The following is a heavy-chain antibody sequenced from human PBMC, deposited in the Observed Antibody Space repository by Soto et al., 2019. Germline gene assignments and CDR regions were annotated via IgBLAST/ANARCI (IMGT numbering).Heavy chain of an antibody. CDR1: GFTFSSYA. D-gene: IGHD2-15*01. V-gene: IGHV3-23*01. CDR3: AKDLVPVDGQWSYGMDV. Sequence: EVQLLASGGGLVQPGGSLRLSCAASGFTFSSYAMSWVRQAPGKGLEWVSAISGSGGSTYYADSVKGRFTISRDNSKNTLYLQMNSLRAEDTAVYYCAKDLVPVDGQWSYGMDVWGNGTPVTVSS. J-gene: IGHJ6*04. CDR2: ISGSGGST.